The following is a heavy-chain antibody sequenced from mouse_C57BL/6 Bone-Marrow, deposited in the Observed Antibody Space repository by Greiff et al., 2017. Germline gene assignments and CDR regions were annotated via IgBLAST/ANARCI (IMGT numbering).Heavy chain of an antibody. CDR3: ASGLRRGGYYFDY. CDR1: GYTSTSYW. J-gene: IGHJ2*01. V-gene: IGHV1-7*01. Sequence: QVQLQQSGAELAKPGASVKLSCKASGYTSTSYWMHWVKQRPGQGLEWIGYINPSSGYTKYNQKFKDKATLTADKSSSTAYMQLSSLTYEDSAVYYCASGLRRGGYYFDYWGQGTTLTVSS. D-gene: IGHD2-2*01. CDR2: INPSSGYT.